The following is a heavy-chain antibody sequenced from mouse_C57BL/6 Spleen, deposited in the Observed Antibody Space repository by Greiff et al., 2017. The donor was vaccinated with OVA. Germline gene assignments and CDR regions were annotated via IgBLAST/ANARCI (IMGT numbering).Heavy chain of an antibody. J-gene: IGHJ2*01. V-gene: IGHV1-59*01. CDR2: IDPSASYT. CDR3: ARSNYYGTLFDY. D-gene: IGHD1-1*01. CDR1: GYTFTSYW. Sequence: QVQLKQPGAELVRPGTSVKLSCKASGYTFTSYWMHWVKQRPGQGLEWIGVIDPSASYTNSNQKFKGKATLTVATPSSTATMQLSSLTSEDSAVYYCARSNYYGTLFDYWGQGTTLTVSS.